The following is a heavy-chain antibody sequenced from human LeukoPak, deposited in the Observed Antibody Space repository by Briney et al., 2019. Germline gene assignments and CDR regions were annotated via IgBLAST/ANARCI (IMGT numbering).Heavy chain of an antibody. CDR1: GFTFGNYW. CDR3: AREGKYSGSYITDY. J-gene: IGHJ4*02. CDR2: IRSSSRTI. V-gene: IGHV3-48*01. Sequence: GGSLRLSCAASGFTFGNYWMNWVRQAPGKGLEWVSYIRSSSRTIYYADSVKGRFTISRDNAKNSLFLQMNSLRAEDTAVYYCAREGKYSGSYITDYWGQGTLVTVSS. D-gene: IGHD1-26*01.